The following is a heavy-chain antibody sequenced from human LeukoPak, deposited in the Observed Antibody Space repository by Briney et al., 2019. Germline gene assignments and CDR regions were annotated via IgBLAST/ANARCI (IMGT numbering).Heavy chain of an antibody. CDR1: GYTFTSYD. D-gene: IGHD3-10*01. V-gene: IGHV1-8*01. J-gene: IGHJ6*02. Sequence: GASVTVSCKASGYTFTSYDINWVRQATGQGLEWMGWMNPNSGNTGYARKFQGRVTMTRNTSISTAYMELSSLRSEDTAVYYCARTTMVRGVIKYYYYGMDVWGQGTTVTVSS. CDR3: ARTTMVRGVIKYYYYGMDV. CDR2: MNPNSGNT.